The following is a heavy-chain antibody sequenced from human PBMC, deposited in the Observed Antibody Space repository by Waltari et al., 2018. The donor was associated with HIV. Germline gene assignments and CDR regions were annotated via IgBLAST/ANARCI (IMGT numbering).Heavy chain of an antibody. D-gene: IGHD3-10*01. V-gene: IGHV3-23*01. Sequence: KLLESGGGLVEPGGTLSVSCAVSGSIFTDFAMDCVRQAPGKGLEWVSAIRGGGETFYADSVKGRFTISRDNSKNTLYLQMNSLRADDAAVYYCVKDSGRAADVFDLWGQGTMVTVSS. CDR1: GSIFTDFA. CDR2: IRGGGET. CDR3: VKDSGRAADVFDL. J-gene: IGHJ3*01.